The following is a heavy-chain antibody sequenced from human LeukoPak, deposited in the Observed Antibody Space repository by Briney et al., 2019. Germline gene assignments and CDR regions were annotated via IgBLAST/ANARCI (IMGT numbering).Heavy chain of an antibody. D-gene: IGHD1-14*01. CDR3: AKGHTEFDY. Sequence: GGSLRLSCAASGFTFSSYGMHWVRQAPGKGLEWVAFIRYDGGNKYYADSVKGRFTISRDNSKNTLYLQMNSLRAEDTAVYYCAKGHTEFDYWGQGTLVTVSS. V-gene: IGHV3-30*02. CDR2: IRYDGGNK. CDR1: GFTFSSYG. J-gene: IGHJ4*02.